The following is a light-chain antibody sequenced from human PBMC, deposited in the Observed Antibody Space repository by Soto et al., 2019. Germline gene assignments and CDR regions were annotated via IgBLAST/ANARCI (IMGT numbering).Light chain of an antibody. Sequence: EIVMTQSPATLSVSPGEGATLSCRASQSVSSKLAWYQQKPGQAPRLLIYGASTRATGIPARFSGSGSGTEFTLIISSLQSEDSAVYYCQQYNSWLWTFGQATKVHIK. CDR3: QQYNSWLWT. CDR1: QSVSSK. V-gene: IGKV3-15*01. J-gene: IGKJ1*01. CDR2: GAS.